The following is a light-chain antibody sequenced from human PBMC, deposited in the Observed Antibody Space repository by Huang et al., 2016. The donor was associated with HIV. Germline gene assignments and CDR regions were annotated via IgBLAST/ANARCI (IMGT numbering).Light chain of an antibody. CDR2: AAS. Sequence: EIVLTQSPRSLSLSPGEKATLHCRASQSVSNYYLAWYQQKPGQSPRLLIHAASTRDSGSPGRFSGSGSGTAFTLTITRLEPEDSAVYFCHQDGTPPWTFGQGTRVEI. J-gene: IGKJ1*01. CDR3: HQDGTPPWT. CDR1: QSVSNYY. V-gene: IGKV3-20*01.